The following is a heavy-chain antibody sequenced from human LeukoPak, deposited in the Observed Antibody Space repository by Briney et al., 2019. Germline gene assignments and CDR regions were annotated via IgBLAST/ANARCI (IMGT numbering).Heavy chain of an antibody. J-gene: IGHJ4*02. CDR1: GYIFTSNY. CDR2: INPSGGST. D-gene: IGHD3-3*01. CDR3: ARAPNGYDFWSGYDY. Sequence: ASVKVSCKASGYIFTSNYIHWVRQAPGQGLEWMGIINPSGGSTSYAQKFQGRVTMTRDTSTSTVYMELSSLSSEDTAVYYCARAPNGYDFWSGYDYWGQGTLVTVSS. V-gene: IGHV1-46*01.